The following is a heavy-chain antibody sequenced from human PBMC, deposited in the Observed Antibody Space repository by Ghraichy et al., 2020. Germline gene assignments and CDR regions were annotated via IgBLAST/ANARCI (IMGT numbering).Heavy chain of an antibody. D-gene: IGHD1-14*01. CDR1: GYPFSGSY. CDR2: ISPNTGDT. V-gene: IGHV1-2*02. Sequence: ASVKVSCKASGYPFSGSYIYWARQAPGQGLEWMGWISPNTGDTYYVQKFQGRVTMTRDTSISTAYMELNRVTSDDTAVYYCARGYFGMDVWGQGTTVTVSS. J-gene: IGHJ6*02. CDR3: ARGYFGMDV.